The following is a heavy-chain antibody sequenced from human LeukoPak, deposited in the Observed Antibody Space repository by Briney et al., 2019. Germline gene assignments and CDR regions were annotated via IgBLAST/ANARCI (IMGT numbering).Heavy chain of an antibody. V-gene: IGHV3-23*01. Sequence: GGSLRLSCAASGFTFSRYSMTWVRQATGKGLEWVSAIRGSGDSTYYADSVKGRFTISRDNSKNTLYLQMNSLRAEDTAVYYCAASWSSSWYQNWFDPWGQGTLVTVSS. CDR1: GFTFSRYS. CDR3: AASWSSSWYQNWFDP. D-gene: IGHD6-13*01. J-gene: IGHJ5*02. CDR2: IRGSGDST.